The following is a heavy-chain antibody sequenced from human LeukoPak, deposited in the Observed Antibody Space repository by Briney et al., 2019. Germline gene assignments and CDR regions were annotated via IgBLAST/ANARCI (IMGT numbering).Heavy chain of an antibody. CDR1: GFIFTGYH. D-gene: IGHD2-2*01. Sequence: ASVKVSCKASGFIFTGYHIHWVRQAPGQGLEWMGWINANSGASTYAPKFQGRVTMTRDTSISTAYMEVSRLRSDDTAIYYCARVPYCSTASCYSAWGQGTLVTVAS. CDR2: INANSGAS. CDR3: ARVPYCSTASCYSA. V-gene: IGHV1-2*02. J-gene: IGHJ5*02.